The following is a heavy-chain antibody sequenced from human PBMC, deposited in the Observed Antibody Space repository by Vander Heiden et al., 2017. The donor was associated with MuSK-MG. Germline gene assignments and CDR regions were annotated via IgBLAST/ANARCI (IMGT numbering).Heavy chain of an antibody. V-gene: IGHV4-34*01. Sequence: QVHLQQWGAGLLKPSETLSLTCAVYGGSFSDYYWTWIRQPPGKGLEWIGEITHSGITHYSPSLKSRVTMSVDTSRNQFSLKLSSVTAADSAVFYCARGAYCSGGTCNPTWFDPWGQGTLVTVSS. CDR1: GGSFSDYY. D-gene: IGHD2-15*01. CDR3: ARGAYCSGGTCNPTWFDP. J-gene: IGHJ5*02. CDR2: ITHSGIT.